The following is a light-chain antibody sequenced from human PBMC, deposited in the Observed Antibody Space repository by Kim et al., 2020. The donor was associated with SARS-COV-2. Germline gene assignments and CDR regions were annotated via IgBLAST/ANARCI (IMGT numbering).Light chain of an antibody. CDR3: NSRDNSGDHVI. CDR1: SLRSYY. J-gene: IGLJ2*01. CDR2: GKN. V-gene: IGLV3-19*01. Sequence: SALTQDPAVSVALGQTVRITCQGDSLRSYYASWYQQKPGQAPILVIYGKNNRPSGIPDRFSGSSSGNTASLTVTGAQAVDEADYYCNSRDNSGDHVIFG.